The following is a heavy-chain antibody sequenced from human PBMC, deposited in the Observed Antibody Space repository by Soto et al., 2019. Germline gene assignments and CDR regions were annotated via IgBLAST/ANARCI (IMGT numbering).Heavy chain of an antibody. Sequence: GGSLRLSCAASGFTCSTYGMHWVRQAPGKGLEWVALIWSDGSIKYYVDSVKGRFTISRDNSKNTLYLQMSSLRAEDTAPYYCARDPANYDSSFDAFDIWGQGTMVTVSS. CDR1: GFTCSTYG. J-gene: IGHJ3*02. CDR3: ARDPANYDSSFDAFDI. CDR2: IWSDGSIK. V-gene: IGHV3-33*01. D-gene: IGHD3-22*01.